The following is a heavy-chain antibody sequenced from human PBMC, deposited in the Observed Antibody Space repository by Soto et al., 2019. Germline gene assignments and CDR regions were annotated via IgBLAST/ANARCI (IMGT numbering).Heavy chain of an antibody. CDR2: TYYNGDT. CDR3: ARGPAYINGWRTFDL. Sequence: VLLQESGPRLLRPSETLSLTCTVSDDSFRGAEYYWSWIRQPLGKGPEWIGYTYYNGDTKYNPAHRSRVTMSEDTPKNQFSLRLSSVTAADTAVYFCARGPAYINGWRTFDLWGRGILVTVSS. J-gene: IGHJ4*02. CDR1: DDSFRGAEYY. V-gene: IGHV4-61*08. D-gene: IGHD6-19*01.